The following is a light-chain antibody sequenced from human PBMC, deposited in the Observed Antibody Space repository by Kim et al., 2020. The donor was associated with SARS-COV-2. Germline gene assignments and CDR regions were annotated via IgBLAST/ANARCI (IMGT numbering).Light chain of an antibody. CDR1: QSITDY. CDR2: GAS. CDR3: QQSYTIPWT. V-gene: IGKV1-39*01. Sequence: DIQMTQSPSSLSASVGDRVTITCRASQSITDYLNWYLQKPGKAPKLLIFGASSLQGGVPSRFSGFGSGTDFTLTISSLQPEDFATYYCQQSYTIPWTFGQGTKVDIK. J-gene: IGKJ1*01.